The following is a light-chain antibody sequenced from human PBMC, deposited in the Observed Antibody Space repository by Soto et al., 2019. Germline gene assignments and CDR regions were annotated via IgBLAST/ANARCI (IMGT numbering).Light chain of an antibody. CDR2: WAS. V-gene: IGKV4-1*01. CDR1: QSVLYSSDNKHY. Sequence: DIVMTQSPDSLAVSLGERATINCKSSQSVLYSSDNKHYLAWYQQRPGQPPNLLIYWASTRESGVTDRFSGSGSGTEFTLTISSLQSEDVAVYYCQQYYATPHTFGQGTKLEI. CDR3: QQYYATPHT. J-gene: IGKJ2*01.